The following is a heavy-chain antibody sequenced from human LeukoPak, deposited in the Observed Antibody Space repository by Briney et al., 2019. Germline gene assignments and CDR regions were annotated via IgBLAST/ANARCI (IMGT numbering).Heavy chain of an antibody. CDR1: GGTFSGYN. CDR3: ARGVYTDMSKIMRHFDC. V-gene: IGHV4-34*01. J-gene: IGHJ4*02. D-gene: IGHD3-16*01. CDR2: INHSGST. Sequence: SETLSLTCAVFGGTFSGYNWNWLRQPPGKGLEWIGDINHSGSTNYSPSILSRVSVSRDTSKNQFSLKLSSVTAADTAVYDCARGVYTDMSKIMRHFDCWGQGTLVTVSS.